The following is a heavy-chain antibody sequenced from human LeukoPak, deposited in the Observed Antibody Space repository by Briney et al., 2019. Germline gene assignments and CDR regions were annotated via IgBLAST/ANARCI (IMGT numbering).Heavy chain of an antibody. D-gene: IGHD3-22*01. Sequence: SETLSLTCTVPHGSINSDYWSWIRQPPGKGLEWIGYIYYSGSTNYNPSLKSRVTISLDTSKNQLSLKLSSVTAADTAVYFCARRGYFDGSGLDHWGQGTLVTVSS. CDR1: HGSINSDY. J-gene: IGHJ4*02. CDR2: IYYSGST. V-gene: IGHV4-59*01. CDR3: ARRGYFDGSGLDH.